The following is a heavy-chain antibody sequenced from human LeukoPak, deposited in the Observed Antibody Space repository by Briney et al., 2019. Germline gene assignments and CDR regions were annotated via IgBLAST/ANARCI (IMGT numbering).Heavy chain of an antibody. Sequence: SSETLSLTCTVSGGSISSGGYYWSWIRQPPGKGLEWIGYIYHSGSTYYNPSLKSRVTISVDRSKNQFSLKLSSVTAADTAVYYCASWPGYYDSSGYYPHDAFDIWGQGTMVTVSS. CDR2: IYHSGST. V-gene: IGHV4-30-2*01. CDR3: ASWPGYYDSSGYYPHDAFDI. CDR1: GGSISSGGYY. J-gene: IGHJ3*02. D-gene: IGHD3-22*01.